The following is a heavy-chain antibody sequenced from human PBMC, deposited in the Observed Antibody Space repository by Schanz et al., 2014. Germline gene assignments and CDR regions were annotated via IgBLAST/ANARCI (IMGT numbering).Heavy chain of an antibody. CDR2: IYYNGTNK. D-gene: IGHD6-19*01. Sequence: VQLLESGGGLVQPGGSLRLSCAASGFNFSNYDIHWVRQAPGKGLEWVALIYYNGTNKYYADSVKGRFTISRDNPKKTLYLQMNSLRVEDTAVYYCARDLISSGWYGWGQGTLVTVSS. CDR1: GFNFSNYD. V-gene: IGHV3-33*08. CDR3: ARDLISSGWYG. J-gene: IGHJ4*02.